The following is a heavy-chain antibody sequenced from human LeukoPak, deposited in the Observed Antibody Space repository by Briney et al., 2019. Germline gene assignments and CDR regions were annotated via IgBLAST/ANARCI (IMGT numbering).Heavy chain of an antibody. V-gene: IGHV3-23*01. CDR1: GFTLSSYA. Sequence: GGSLRLSCAASGFTLSSYAMSWVRQAPGKGLEWVSGISGSAGSTYYADSLKGRFTISRDNSKNTLYLQMNSLRAEDTAVYYCAKGKYTNSSPFDYWGQGTLVTVSS. CDR3: AKGKYTNSSPFDY. D-gene: IGHD6-6*01. J-gene: IGHJ4*02. CDR2: ISGSAGST.